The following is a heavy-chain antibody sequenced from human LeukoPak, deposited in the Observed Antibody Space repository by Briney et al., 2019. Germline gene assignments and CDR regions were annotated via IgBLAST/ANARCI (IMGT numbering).Heavy chain of an antibody. CDR3: ARVREDCSGGSCYSYHYYGMDV. V-gene: IGHV1-46*01. J-gene: IGHJ6*02. D-gene: IGHD2-15*01. CDR2: INPSGGST. Sequence: ASVTVSCKASGYTFTSYYMHWVRQAPGQGLEWMGIINPSGGSTSYAQKFQGRVTMTRDTSTSTVYMELSSLRSEDTAVYYCARVREDCSGGSCYSYHYYGMDVWGQGTTVTVSS. CDR1: GYTFTSYY.